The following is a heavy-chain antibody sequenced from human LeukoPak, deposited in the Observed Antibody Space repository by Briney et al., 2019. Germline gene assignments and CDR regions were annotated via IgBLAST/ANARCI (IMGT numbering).Heavy chain of an antibody. V-gene: IGHV1-2*02. J-gene: IGHJ5*02. Sequence: ASVKVSCKASGYTXTGYFMNWVRQAPGQGLEWMGWINPNSGGANYAQKFQGRVTMTRDTSISTAYMELSSLISDDTAVYYCARGSSVRDWFDLWGQGTLVTVSS. CDR1: GYTXTGYF. CDR3: ARGSSVRDWFDL. D-gene: IGHD1-1*01. CDR2: INPNSGGA.